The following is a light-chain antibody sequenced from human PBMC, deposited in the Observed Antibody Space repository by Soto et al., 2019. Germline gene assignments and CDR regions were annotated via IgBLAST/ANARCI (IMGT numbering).Light chain of an antibody. J-gene: IGKJ4*01. V-gene: IGKV3-15*01. CDR3: LQYNNWPPLT. CDR1: QGVYTS. Sequence: EVVMTQSPATLSVSPGERATLSCRASQGVYTSLAWYQQKTGQAPRLLIYVASTLAIGLPAGFSGSGSGTEFSLTISSLQSEDFAIYYWLQYNNWPPLTFGGGTKVEIK. CDR2: VAS.